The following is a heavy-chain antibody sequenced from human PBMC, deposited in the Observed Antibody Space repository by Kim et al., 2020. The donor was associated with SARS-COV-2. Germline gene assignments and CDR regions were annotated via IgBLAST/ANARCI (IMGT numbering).Heavy chain of an antibody. CDR3: AKDRHLDY. J-gene: IGHJ4*02. D-gene: IGHD6-6*01. V-gene: IGHV3-30*18. Sequence: GGSLRLSCAASGFTFSSYGMHWVRQAPGKGLEWVAVISYDGSNKYYADSVKGRFTISRDNSKNTLYLQMNSLRAEDTAVYYCAKDRHLDYWGQGTLVTVS. CDR2: ISYDGSNK. CDR1: GFTFSSYG.